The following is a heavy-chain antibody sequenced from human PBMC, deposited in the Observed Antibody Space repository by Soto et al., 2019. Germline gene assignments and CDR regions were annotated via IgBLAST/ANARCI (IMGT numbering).Heavy chain of an antibody. CDR2: IKSQTDGGTT. J-gene: IGHJ4*02. CDR1: GFTLSNAW. CDR3: TSGVAVAGNFLNYFED. Sequence: EVQLVESGGGLVKPGGSLRLSCAASGFTLSNAWMYWVRQASGKGLEWVGRIKSQTDGGTTDYAAPVKGRFTISRDDSKNTLYLQMNSLKIEDTAVYYCTSGVAVAGNFLNYFEDWGQGTLVAVSS. V-gene: IGHV3-15*01. D-gene: IGHD6-19*01.